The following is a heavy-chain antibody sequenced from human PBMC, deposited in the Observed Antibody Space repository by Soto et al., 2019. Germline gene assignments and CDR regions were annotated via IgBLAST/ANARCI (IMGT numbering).Heavy chain of an antibody. D-gene: IGHD3-9*01. J-gene: IGHJ4*02. CDR2: ISGGGGPT. V-gene: IGHV3-23*01. CDR3: AKGPEYDPLTCCDH. Sequence: EVPLLESGGGFVQPGESLRLSCAASGFTFSLAAMSWVRQAPGRGLEWVSSISGGGGPTEYAESVKGRFTISRDNYKDTVNLPMNSLRAEDTDIYYCAKGPEYDPLTCCDHWGQGALVSVSS. CDR1: GFTFSLAA.